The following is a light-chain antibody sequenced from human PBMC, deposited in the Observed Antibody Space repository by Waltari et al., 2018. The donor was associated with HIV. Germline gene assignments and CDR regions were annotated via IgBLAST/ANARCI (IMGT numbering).Light chain of an antibody. CDR2: DAS. CDR1: RSVGSS. CDR3: QQRSDWPPFT. Sequence: EIVLTQSPATLSLSPGARATLSCRASRSVGSSLAWYQQKPGQAPRLLISDASDRATGISTRFSGSGSGTDFTLTISNVEPEDFAVYYCQQRSDWPPFTFGPGTTVDI. V-gene: IGKV3-11*01. J-gene: IGKJ3*01.